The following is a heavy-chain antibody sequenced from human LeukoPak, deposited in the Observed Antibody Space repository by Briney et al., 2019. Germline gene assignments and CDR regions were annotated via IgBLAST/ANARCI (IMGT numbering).Heavy chain of an antibody. Sequence: GGSLRLSCAASGFTFSSYGMHWVRQAAGKGLEWVAFIRYDGSNKYYADSVKGRFTISRDNSKNTLSLQMNSLRAEDTAVYYCAKSTVARNDEAYYYYYMDVWGKGTTVTVSS. D-gene: IGHD1-1*01. CDR1: GFTFSSYG. CDR2: IRYDGSNK. J-gene: IGHJ6*03. V-gene: IGHV3-30*02. CDR3: AKSTVARNDEAYYYYYMDV.